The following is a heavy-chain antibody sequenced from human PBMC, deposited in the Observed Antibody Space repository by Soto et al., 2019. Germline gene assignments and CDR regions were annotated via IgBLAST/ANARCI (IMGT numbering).Heavy chain of an antibody. CDR1: GGSIISYY. V-gene: IGHV4-59*08. CDR2: IYYSGST. J-gene: IGHJ5*02. D-gene: IGHD2-2*03. Sequence: PSETLSLTCSVSGGSIISYYWSWIRQPPGKGLEWIGYIYYSGSTNYNPSLKSRVTISVDTSKNQFSLKLSSVTAADTAVYYCARLGYCSSISCYGFNWFDPWGQGTLVTVSS. CDR3: ARLGYCSSISCYGFNWFDP.